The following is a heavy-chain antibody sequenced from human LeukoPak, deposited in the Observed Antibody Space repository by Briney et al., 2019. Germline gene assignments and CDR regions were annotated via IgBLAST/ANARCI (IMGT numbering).Heavy chain of an antibody. CDR3: ARETTTLDY. D-gene: IGHD1-26*01. J-gene: IGHJ4*02. V-gene: IGHV3-11*04. Sequence: GGSLRLSCAASGFTFSNAWMSWVRQAPGKGLEWISYINRGGREVYYGDSVKGRFTVSRDNAKNSLYLQMNSLRAEDTAVYYCARETTTLDYWGQGTLVTVSS. CDR1: GFTFSNAW. CDR2: INRGGREV.